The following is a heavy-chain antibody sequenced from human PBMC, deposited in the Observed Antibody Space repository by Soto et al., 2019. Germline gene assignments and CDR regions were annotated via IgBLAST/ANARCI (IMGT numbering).Heavy chain of an antibody. V-gene: IGHV3-23*01. CDR3: AKDTSTGSYLYYFDY. CDR1: GFTFSTYA. Sequence: GSLRLSCAASGFTFSTYAMSWVRQAPGKGLEWVSAISGSSGSTWYADSVKGRFTISRDNSKNTLYLQMNSLRAEDTAVYYCAKDTSTGSYLYYFDYWGQGTLVTVSS. D-gene: IGHD3-9*01. CDR2: ISGSSGST. J-gene: IGHJ4*02.